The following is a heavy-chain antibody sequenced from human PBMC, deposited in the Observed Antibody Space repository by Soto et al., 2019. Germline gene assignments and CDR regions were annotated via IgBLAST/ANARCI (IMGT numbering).Heavy chain of an antibody. V-gene: IGHV1-18*01. CDR2: ISAYSGST. J-gene: IGHJ4*02. CDR1: GYTFTTYG. CDR3: ARDFTKSSSWPYYFDY. D-gene: IGHD6-13*01. Sequence: VQLLQSGSEVKKHGASVKVSCKASGYTFTTYGIRWVRQAPGQGLEWMGWISAYSGSTKFAQKLQGRVTMTTDTSTTTAYMALRSLTSDDTAVYYCARDFTKSSSWPYYFDYWGQGTLVTVSS.